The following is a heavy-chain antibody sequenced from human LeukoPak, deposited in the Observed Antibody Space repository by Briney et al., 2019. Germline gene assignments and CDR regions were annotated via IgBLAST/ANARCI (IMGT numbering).Heavy chain of an antibody. CDR1: GFTFSSYS. J-gene: IGHJ4*02. CDR2: ISSSSSYI. V-gene: IGHV3-21*01. CDR3: ARAMTTVTTVGY. D-gene: IGHD4-17*01. Sequence: GGSLRLSCAASGFTFSSYSMNWVRQAPGKGLEWASSISSSSSYIYYADSVKGRFTISRDNAKNSLYLQMNSLRAEDTAVYYCARAMTTVTTVGYWGQGTLVTVSS.